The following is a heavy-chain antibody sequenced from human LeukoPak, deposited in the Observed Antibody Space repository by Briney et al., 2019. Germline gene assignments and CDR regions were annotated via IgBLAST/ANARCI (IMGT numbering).Heavy chain of an antibody. CDR2: IYYSGST. Sequence: PSETLSLTCTVSGGSISSYYWSWIRQPPGKGLEWNGYIYYSGSTNYNPSLKSRVTISVDTSKNQFSLKLSSVTAADTAVYYCARVAFGGVIVKYYFDYWGQGTLVTVSS. J-gene: IGHJ4*02. CDR1: GGSISSYY. CDR3: ARVAFGGVIVKYYFDY. D-gene: IGHD3-16*02. V-gene: IGHV4-59*01.